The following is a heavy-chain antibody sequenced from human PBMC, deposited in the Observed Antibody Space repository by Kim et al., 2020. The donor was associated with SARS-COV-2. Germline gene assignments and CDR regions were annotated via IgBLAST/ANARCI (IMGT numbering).Heavy chain of an antibody. D-gene: IGHD4-17*01. V-gene: IGHV3-74*01. CDR3: VRAALGTTPLDY. CDR2: ISSDETRT. J-gene: IGHJ4*02. CDR1: GFTFSNNW. Sequence: GGSLRLSCAASGFTFSNNWMHWVRQAPGKGLMWVAHISSDETRTRYADSVKGRFTISRDNAKNTLYLEMNSLRGDDSAVYYCVRAALGTTPLDYWGQGTLVTLSS.